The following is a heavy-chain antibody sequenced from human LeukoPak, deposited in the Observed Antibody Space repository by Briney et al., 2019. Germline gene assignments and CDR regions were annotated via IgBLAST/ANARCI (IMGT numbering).Heavy chain of an antibody. CDR1: GYSFTSYD. CDR3: ARVTSVGLRDN. J-gene: IGHJ4*02. Sequence: ASVKVSCKASGYSFTSYDINWVRQATGQGLEWMGWMNPNSGNTDYAQKFQGRVTMTRSTSLSTAYMELSSLRSEDTAVYYCARVTSVGLRDNWGQGTLVTVSS. CDR2: MNPNSGNT. D-gene: IGHD1-26*01. V-gene: IGHV1-8*01.